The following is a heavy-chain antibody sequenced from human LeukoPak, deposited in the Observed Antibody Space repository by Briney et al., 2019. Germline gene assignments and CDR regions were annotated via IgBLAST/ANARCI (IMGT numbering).Heavy chain of an antibody. CDR1: GITFSSYG. CDR3: SRDTGGYVSGSPGDYFYYMDV. Sequence: GGSLRLSCAASGITFSSYGMSWVRQAPGKGLEWVSSISSTGGTTYYADSVKGRFTISRDNSKNTLYLQMNSLKTEDTAVYYCSRDTGGYVSGSPGDYFYYMDVWGTGTTVTISS. V-gene: IGHV3-23*01. CDR2: ISSTGGTT. J-gene: IGHJ6*03. D-gene: IGHD3-10*01.